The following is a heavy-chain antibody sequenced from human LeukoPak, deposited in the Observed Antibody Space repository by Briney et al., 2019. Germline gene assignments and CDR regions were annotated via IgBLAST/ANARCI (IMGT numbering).Heavy chain of an antibody. Sequence: ASVKVSCKASGYTFTSYDINWVRQATGQGLEWMGGMNPNSGNTGYAQKFQGRVTMTRNTSISTAYMELSSLRSEDTAVYYCARGRRRGYGGAIDIWGQGTMVTVSS. CDR1: GYTFTSYD. CDR2: MNPNSGNT. V-gene: IGHV1-8*01. CDR3: ARGRRRGYGGAIDI. D-gene: IGHD5-12*01. J-gene: IGHJ3*02.